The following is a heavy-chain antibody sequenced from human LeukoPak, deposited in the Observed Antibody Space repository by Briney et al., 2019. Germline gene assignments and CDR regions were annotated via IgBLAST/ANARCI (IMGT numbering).Heavy chain of an antibody. CDR2: TNYRSKWYN. CDR3: ARARLESGSYYVHY. D-gene: IGHD1-26*01. J-gene: IGHJ4*02. CDR1: GDSVSSNSAA. Sequence: SQTLSLTCAISGDSVSSNSAAWNWIRQSPSRGLEWLGSTNYRSKWYNDYAVSVRSRITINPDTSKNQFSLQLNSVTPEDTAVYYCARARLESGSYYVHYWGQGTLVTVSS. V-gene: IGHV6-1*01.